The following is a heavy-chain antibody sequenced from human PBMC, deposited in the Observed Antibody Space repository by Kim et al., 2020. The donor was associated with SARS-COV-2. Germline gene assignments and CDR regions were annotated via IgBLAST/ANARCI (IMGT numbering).Heavy chain of an antibody. V-gene: IGHV1-2*02. CDR3: ARTASKLLKTVAGTRGLGYLGY. CDR1: GYTFTGYY. CDR2: INPNSGGT. D-gene: IGHD6-19*01. J-gene: IGHJ4*02. Sequence: ASVKVSCKASGYTFTGYYMHWVRQAPGQGLEWMGWINPNSGGTNYAQKFQGRVTMTRDTSISTAYMELSRLRSDDTAVYYCARTASKLLKTVAGTRGLGYLGYWGQGTLVTVSS.